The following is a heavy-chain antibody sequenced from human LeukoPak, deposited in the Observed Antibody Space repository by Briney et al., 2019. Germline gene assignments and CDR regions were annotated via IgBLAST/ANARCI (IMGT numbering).Heavy chain of an antibody. CDR2: MYTGGTT. Sequence: PGEALRLSCAASGFTVSGTHMSWVRQAPGKVLEWVSAMYTGGTTYYADSVAGRFTVSRDNSKNTLYLHLSSLRVEDTAVYYCAKDEATSGGGLDSWGQGTLVSVSS. CDR3: AKDEATSGGGLDS. V-gene: IGHV3-53*01. CDR1: GFTVSGTH. D-gene: IGHD3-16*01. J-gene: IGHJ4*02.